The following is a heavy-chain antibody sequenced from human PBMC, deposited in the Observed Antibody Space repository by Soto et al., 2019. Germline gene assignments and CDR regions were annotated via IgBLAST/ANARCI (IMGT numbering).Heavy chain of an antibody. CDR3: AKEPKIPVYGDYEAYYYYGMDV. CDR2: ISGSGGST. J-gene: IGHJ6*02. CDR1: GFTFSGYA. D-gene: IGHD4-17*01. Sequence: PGGSLRLSCAASGFTFSGYAMSWVRQAPGKGLEWVSAISGSGGSTYYADSVKGRFTISRDNSKNTLYLQMNSLRAEDTAVYYCAKEPKIPVYGDYEAYYYYGMDVWGQGTTVTVSS. V-gene: IGHV3-23*01.